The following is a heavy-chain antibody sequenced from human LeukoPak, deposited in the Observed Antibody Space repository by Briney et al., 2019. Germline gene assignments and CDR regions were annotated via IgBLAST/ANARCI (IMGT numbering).Heavy chain of an antibody. J-gene: IGHJ4*02. D-gene: IGHD3-22*01. CDR3: ARGEDSPFDY. Sequence: GGSLRLSCAAAGFTFDDYGMSWVRQAPGKGLKWVSGINWNGGSTGYADSVKGRFTISRDNAKNSLYLQMNSLRAEDTALYYCARGEDSPFDYWGQGTLVTVSS. CDR2: INWNGGST. CDR1: GFTFDDYG. V-gene: IGHV3-20*04.